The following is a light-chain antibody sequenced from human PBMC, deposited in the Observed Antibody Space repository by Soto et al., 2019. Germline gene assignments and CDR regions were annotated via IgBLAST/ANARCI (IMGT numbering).Light chain of an antibody. J-gene: IGKJ2*01. CDR3: QQYISDVYT. V-gene: IGKV1-5*01. CDR1: QSLSSW. CDR2: DAS. Sequence: DLQMTQSPSTLSASVGDRDTITCRASQSLSSWVAWYQQKPGKAPKLLIYDASSLENGVPSRFSGSRSGTEFTLTISSLQPDDFGTYYCQQYISDVYTFGQGTKVDIK.